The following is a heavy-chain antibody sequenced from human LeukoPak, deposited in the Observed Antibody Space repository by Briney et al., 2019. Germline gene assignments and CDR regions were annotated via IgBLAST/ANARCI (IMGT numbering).Heavy chain of an antibody. Sequence: SVKVSCKASGGTFSSYAISWVRQAPVQGLEWMGGIIPIFGTANYAQKFQGRVTITADESTSTAYMELSSLRSEDTAVYYCATYYYDSSGYYSFDYWGQGTLVTVSS. CDR1: GGTFSSYA. V-gene: IGHV1-69*13. J-gene: IGHJ4*02. CDR3: ATYYYDSSGYYSFDY. CDR2: IIPIFGTA. D-gene: IGHD3-22*01.